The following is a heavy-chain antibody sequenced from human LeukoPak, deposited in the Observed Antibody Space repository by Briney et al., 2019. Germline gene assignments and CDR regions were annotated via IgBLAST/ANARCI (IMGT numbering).Heavy chain of an antibody. V-gene: IGHV1-8*01. CDR2: MNPNSGNT. CDR1: GYTFTSYD. J-gene: IGHJ5*02. Sequence: ASVKVSCKASGYTFTSYDINWVRQATGQGPEWMGWMNPNSGNTGYAQKFQGRVTMTRNTSISTAYMELSSLRSEDTAVYYCAREDYDFWSGYYRSDNWFDPWGQGTLATVSS. CDR3: AREDYDFWSGYYRSDNWFDP. D-gene: IGHD3-3*01.